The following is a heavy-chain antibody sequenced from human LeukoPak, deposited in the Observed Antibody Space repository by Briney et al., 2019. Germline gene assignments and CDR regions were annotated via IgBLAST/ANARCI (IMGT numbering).Heavy chain of an antibody. CDR1: GHSFSTHW. CDR2: IFPGDSDI. D-gene: IGHD4-17*01. V-gene: IGHV5-51*01. Sequence: GESLKISCKASGHSFSTHWIGWVRQMPGKGLEWMGLIFPGDSDIRYSPSFQGQLTFSADTSINTAFLQWSSLMPSDTAIYYCARSSVTTTGGAFDYWGQGTLVTVSS. J-gene: IGHJ4*02. CDR3: ARSSVTTTGGAFDY.